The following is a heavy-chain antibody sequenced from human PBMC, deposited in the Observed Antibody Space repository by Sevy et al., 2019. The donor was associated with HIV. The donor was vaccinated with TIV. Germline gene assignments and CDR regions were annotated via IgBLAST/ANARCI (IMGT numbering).Heavy chain of an antibody. V-gene: IGHV3-11*01. Sequence: GGSLRLSCAASGFTFSDYCMSWIRQAPGKGLEWVSYVSGSDDTKYYADSVKGRFTISRDNAKNSLYLQMNSLRAEDTAVYYCARDHVKDGDLGDYYYFAMDVWGQGTTVTVSS. J-gene: IGHJ6*02. D-gene: IGHD4-17*01. CDR1: GFTFSDYC. CDR2: VSGSDDTK. CDR3: ARDHVKDGDLGDYYYFAMDV.